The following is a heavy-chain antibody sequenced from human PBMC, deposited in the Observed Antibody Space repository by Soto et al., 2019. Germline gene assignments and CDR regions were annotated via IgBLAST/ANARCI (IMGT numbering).Heavy chain of an antibody. CDR3: ASSLFGAVAAYFDY. J-gene: IGHJ4*02. V-gene: IGHV4-59*01. Sequence: SETLSLTCTVSGGSISSYYWSWIRQPPGKGLEWIGYIYYSGSTNYNPSLKSRVTISVDTSKNQFSLKLSSVTAADTAVYYCASSLFGAVAAYFDYWGQGTLVTVSS. D-gene: IGHD6-19*01. CDR2: IYYSGST. CDR1: GGSISSYY.